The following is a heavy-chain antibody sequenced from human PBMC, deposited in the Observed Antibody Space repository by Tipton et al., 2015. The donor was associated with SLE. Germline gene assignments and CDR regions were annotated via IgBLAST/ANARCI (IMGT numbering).Heavy chain of an antibody. CDR3: ARVDWRAYYYYYMDV. CDR1: GGSISSGGYY. D-gene: IGHD1-1*01. Sequence: TLSLTCTVSGGSISSGGYYWSWIRQHPGKGLEWIGYIYYSGSTYYNPSLKSRVTISVDTSKNQFSLKLSSVTAADTAVYYCARVDWRAYYYYYMDVWGKGTTVTVSS. J-gene: IGHJ6*03. CDR2: IYYSGST. V-gene: IGHV4-31*03.